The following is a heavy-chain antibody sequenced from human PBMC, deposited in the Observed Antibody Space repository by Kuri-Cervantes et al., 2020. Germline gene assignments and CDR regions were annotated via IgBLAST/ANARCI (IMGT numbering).Heavy chain of an antibody. Sequence: ASVKVSCKASGYTFTSYDIIWVRQATGQGLEWMGWINAGNGNTKYSQKFQGRVTITRDTSASTAYMELSSLRSEDTAVYYCARLTVTNKRTTVDYWGQGTLVTVSS. D-gene: IGHD4-17*01. CDR1: GYTFTSYD. V-gene: IGHV1-3*01. CDR3: ARLTVTNKRTTVDY. CDR2: INAGNGNT. J-gene: IGHJ4*02.